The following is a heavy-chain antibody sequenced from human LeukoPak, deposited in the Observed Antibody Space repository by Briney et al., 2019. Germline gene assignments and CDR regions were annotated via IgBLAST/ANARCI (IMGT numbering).Heavy chain of an antibody. Sequence: ASVKVSCKASGYTFTSYYMHWVRQAPGQGLEWMGIINPSGGSTSYAQKFQGRGTMTRDMSTSTVYMELSSVRSEDTAVYYCARDQYDFWSGYHDDAFDIWGQGTMVTVSS. D-gene: IGHD3-3*01. CDR3: ARDQYDFWSGYHDDAFDI. J-gene: IGHJ3*02. V-gene: IGHV1-46*01. CDR2: INPSGGST. CDR1: GYTFTSYY.